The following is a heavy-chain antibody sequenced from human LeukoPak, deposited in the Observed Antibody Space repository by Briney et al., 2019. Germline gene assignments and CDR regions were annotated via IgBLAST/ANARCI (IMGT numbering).Heavy chain of an antibody. D-gene: IGHD6-6*01. CDR1: GYTLTELS. CDR2: INPNSGGT. J-gene: IGHJ4*02. V-gene: IGHV1-2*02. Sequence: APVKVSCKVSGYTLTELSMHWVRQAPGRGLEWMGWINPNSGGTNYAQKFRGRVTMTRDTSISTAYMELGSLGSDDTAVYYCARDQSTSFSSSYHFDYWGQGTLVTVSS. CDR3: ARDQSTSFSSSYHFDY.